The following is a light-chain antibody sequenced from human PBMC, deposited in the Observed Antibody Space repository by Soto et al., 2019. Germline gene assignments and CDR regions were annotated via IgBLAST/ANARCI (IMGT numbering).Light chain of an antibody. J-gene: IGLJ1*01. CDR3: CSYAGKSYV. V-gene: IGLV2-11*01. CDR1: SSDVGGYNY. Sequence: SVLTQPRSVSRSPGQSVTISRTGTSSDVGGYNYVSWYQQHPGKAPKLMIYDVSKRPSGVPDRFSGSKSGNTASLTISGLQAEDEADYHCCSYAGKSYVLGTGTKVTVL. CDR2: DVS.